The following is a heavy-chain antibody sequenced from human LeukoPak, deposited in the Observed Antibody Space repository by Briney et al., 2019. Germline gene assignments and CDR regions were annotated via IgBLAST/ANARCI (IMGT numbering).Heavy chain of an antibody. CDR2: IKTKNSGGTS. D-gene: IGHD6-19*01. V-gene: IGHV3-15*01. CDR1: GFIFKNAW. J-gene: IGHJ4*02. CDR3: ATYSSGWKFEH. Sequence: GGSLRLSCAASGFIFKNAWMTWVRQAPGKGLEWAGRIKTKNSGGTSDYAAPARGRFIISRDDSNNTLHLQMDNLKNEDTGIYYCATYSSGWKFEHWGQGTLVSVSS.